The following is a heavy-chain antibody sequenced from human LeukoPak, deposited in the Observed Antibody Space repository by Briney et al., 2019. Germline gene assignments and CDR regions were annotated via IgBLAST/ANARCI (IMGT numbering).Heavy chain of an antibody. D-gene: IGHD6-6*01. CDR1: GFTVSSNY. CDR2: IYSGGTT. CDR3: ARDSGEYYFDY. V-gene: IGHV3-53*01. Sequence: PGGSLRLSCAASGFTVSSNYMSWVRQAPGKGLEWVSVIYSGGTTYYADSVKGRFTISRDNSKNTVYLQMNSLRAEDTAVHYCARDSGEYYFDYWGQGTLVTVSA. J-gene: IGHJ4*02.